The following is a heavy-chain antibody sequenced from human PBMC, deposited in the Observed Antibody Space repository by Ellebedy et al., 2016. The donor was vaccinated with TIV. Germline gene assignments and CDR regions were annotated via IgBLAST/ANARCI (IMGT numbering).Heavy chain of an antibody. V-gene: IGHV4-59*01. CDR2: IYYSGST. CDR3: AREYQFIAAAGPHFDY. Sequence: SETLSLTCTVSGGSISSYYWSRIRQPPGKGLEWIGYIYYSGSTNYNPSLKSRVTISVDTSKNQFSLKLSSVTAADTAVYYCAREYQFIAAAGPHFDYWGQGTLVTVSS. D-gene: IGHD6-13*01. CDR1: GGSISSYY. J-gene: IGHJ4*02.